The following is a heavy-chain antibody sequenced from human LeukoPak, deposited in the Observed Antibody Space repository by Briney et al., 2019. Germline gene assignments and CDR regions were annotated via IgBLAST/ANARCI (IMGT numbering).Heavy chain of an antibody. D-gene: IGHD6-13*01. CDR1: GFTFSYSY. J-gene: IGHJ4*02. CDR2: ISGSGDTI. CDR3: ARVGVIAAAGTYDY. Sequence: PGGSLRLSCAASGFTFSYSYMTWIRQAPGNGLEWVSYISGSGDTISYADSVKGRFTISRDNAKNSLYLQLHSLRAEDTAVYYCARVGVIAAAGTYDYWGQGTLVTVSS. V-gene: IGHV3-11*01.